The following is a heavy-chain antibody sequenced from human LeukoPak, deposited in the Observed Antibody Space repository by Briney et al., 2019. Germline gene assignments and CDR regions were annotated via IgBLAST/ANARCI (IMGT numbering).Heavy chain of an antibody. Sequence: ASVKVSCKASGYIFTGYYVHWVRQAPGQGLEYMGWINPNNGDTNYAQNFQGRVTMTRDTSISTAYMELSRLRSDDTAVYYCAVVSGTTVLYYWGQGTLVTVSS. D-gene: IGHD1-1*01. V-gene: IGHV1-2*02. J-gene: IGHJ4*02. CDR2: INPNNGDT. CDR1: GYIFTGYY. CDR3: AVVSGTTVLYY.